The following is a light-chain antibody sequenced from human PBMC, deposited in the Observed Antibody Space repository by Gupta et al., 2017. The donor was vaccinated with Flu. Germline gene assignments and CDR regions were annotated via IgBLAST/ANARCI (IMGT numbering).Light chain of an antibody. CDR1: QRVSSA. J-gene: IGKJ1*01. Sequence: SASLACRAGQRVSSALAWYQQKPGQAPRLLIFDASSRATGIPAMFAGSGSGTDFTLTISSLEPEDFAVSYCQQRSNWPPGATFGQGTKVEIK. CDR2: DAS. V-gene: IGKV3-11*01. CDR3: QQRSNWPPGAT.